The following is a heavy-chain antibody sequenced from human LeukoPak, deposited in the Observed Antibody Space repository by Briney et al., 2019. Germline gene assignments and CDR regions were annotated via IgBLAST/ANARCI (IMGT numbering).Heavy chain of an antibody. CDR2: IWYDGSND. CDR3: AKGLRSGNYYFFDS. V-gene: IGHV3-33*06. Sequence: GGSLRLSCVTSGFTFGNFGMYWVRQTPDKGLEWVAVIWYDGSNDDYADSVKGRFTISRDNSKSTLYLQMNSLRAEDAAVYYCAKGLRSGNYYFFDSWGQGSLVTVS. CDR1: GFTFGNFG. J-gene: IGHJ4*02. D-gene: IGHD1-26*01.